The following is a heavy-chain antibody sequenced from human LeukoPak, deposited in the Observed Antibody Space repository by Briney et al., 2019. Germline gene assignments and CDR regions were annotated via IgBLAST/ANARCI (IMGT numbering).Heavy chain of an antibody. CDR3: ARERPRVGTTTRGAFDF. CDR2: IHTGGTT. Sequence: GSLRLSCAVSGFTVSSNYMSWVRQAPGKGLECVAVIHTGGTTYYADSVKGRVTISRDNSKNTLYLQMDSLRAEDTAVYYCARERPRVGTTTRGAFDFWGQGTMVTVSS. D-gene: IGHD1-26*01. CDR1: GFTVSSNY. V-gene: IGHV3-53*01. J-gene: IGHJ3*01.